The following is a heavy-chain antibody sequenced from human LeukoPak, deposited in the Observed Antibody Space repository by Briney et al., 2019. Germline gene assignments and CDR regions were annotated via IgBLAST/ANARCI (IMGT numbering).Heavy chain of an antibody. Sequence: GASVTVSFTSSGYTFTSYNMHWVGQAPGQGREGMGWVYPATGVTNYAQKFQGSVTITTDTSLSTAYMELRGLTSDDTAVYFCVRGAVIAHFDYWGQGTLVTVSS. V-gene: IGHV1-2*02. D-gene: IGHD2-21*01. CDR3: VRGAVIAHFDY. CDR2: VYPATGVT. CDR1: GYTFTSYN. J-gene: IGHJ4*02.